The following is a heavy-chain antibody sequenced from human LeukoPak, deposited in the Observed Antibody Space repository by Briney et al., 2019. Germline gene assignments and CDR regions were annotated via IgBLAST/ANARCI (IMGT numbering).Heavy chain of an antibody. CDR3: ARHFPSSGSRYHFDF. Sequence: GESLKISCKGSGYSFTTYWIGWVRQMPGKGLVWMGIIYPGDSTTRYSPSFQGQVTISADKSISTAYLQWTSLKASDTAMYYCARHFPSSGSRYHFDFWGQGTLVTVSS. CDR1: GYSFTTYW. D-gene: IGHD1-26*01. J-gene: IGHJ4*02. CDR2: IYPGDSTT. V-gene: IGHV5-51*01.